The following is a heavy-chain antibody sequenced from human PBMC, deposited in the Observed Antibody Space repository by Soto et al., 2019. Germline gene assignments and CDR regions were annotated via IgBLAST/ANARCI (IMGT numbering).Heavy chain of an antibody. CDR3: ATGWAVGVSGLRNGN. J-gene: IGHJ4*02. CDR2: IIPLYGTA. CDR1: GGTLSNLG. D-gene: IGHD1-26*01. V-gene: IGHV1-69*06. Sequence: QVQLVQSGAEVKKPGSSVKVSCRASGGTLSNLGINWVRQAPGQGLEWMGGIIPLYGTANYGQKFQGRVTITADKSTNTAYVEVNNLRSEDTAVYYCATGWAVGVSGLRNGNWGQGTQVTVSS.